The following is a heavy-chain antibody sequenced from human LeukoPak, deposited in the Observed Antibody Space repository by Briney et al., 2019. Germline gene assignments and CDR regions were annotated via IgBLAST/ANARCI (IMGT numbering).Heavy chain of an antibody. CDR3: ARGPATVVYYYYMDV. Sequence: SETLSLTCAVYGGSFSGYYWSWIRQPPGKGLEWIGEINHSGSTNYNPSLKSRVTISVDTSKNQFSLKLSSVTAADTAVYYCARGPATVVYYYYMDVWGKGTTVTVSS. J-gene: IGHJ6*03. D-gene: IGHD4-23*01. CDR1: GGSFSGYY. V-gene: IGHV4-34*01. CDR2: INHSGST.